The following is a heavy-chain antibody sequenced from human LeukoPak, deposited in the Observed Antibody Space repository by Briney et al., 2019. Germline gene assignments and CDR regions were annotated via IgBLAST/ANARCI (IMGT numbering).Heavy chain of an antibody. Sequence: GSSVKVSCKASGGTFSSEAFIWVRQAPGQGLEWRGGIIPIFGRADYAQKFQDIVTITTDESTSTVYMELSSLRSEDTAVYYCARGETILNWFDPWGQGTLVTVSS. D-gene: IGHD1-1*01. CDR2: IIPIFGRA. V-gene: IGHV1-69*05. CDR1: GGTFSSEA. CDR3: ARGETILNWFDP. J-gene: IGHJ5*02.